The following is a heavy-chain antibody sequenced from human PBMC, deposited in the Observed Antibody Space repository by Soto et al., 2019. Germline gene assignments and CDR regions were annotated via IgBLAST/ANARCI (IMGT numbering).Heavy chain of an antibody. J-gene: IGHJ4*02. CDR1: GGSISSYY. D-gene: IGHD6-13*01. Sequence: QVQLQESGPGLVKPSETLSLTCTVSGGSISSYYWSWIRQPPGKGLEWIGYIYYSGSTNYNPSLKSRVTISVDTSKNQFSLKLSSVTAADTAVYYCARDKPTAGGQQLVLGGFDYWGQGTLVTVSS. CDR3: ARDKPTAGGQQLVLGGFDY. CDR2: IYYSGST. V-gene: IGHV4-59*01.